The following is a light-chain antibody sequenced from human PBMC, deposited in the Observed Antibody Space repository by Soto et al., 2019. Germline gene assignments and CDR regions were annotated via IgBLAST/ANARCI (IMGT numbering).Light chain of an antibody. J-gene: IGKJ2*03. CDR3: MHGRNWPPTHS. V-gene: IGKV2-30*01. CDR2: KVS. Sequence: DVVMTQSPLSLPVTLGQPASISCRSSQSLVYSDGNTYLNWFQQRPGQSPRRLIYKVSNRDSGVPDRFSGSGSGTDFTLKTSSVEAEDVGVYYCMHGRNWPPTHSFAQGTNGDIK. CDR1: QSLVYSDGNTY.